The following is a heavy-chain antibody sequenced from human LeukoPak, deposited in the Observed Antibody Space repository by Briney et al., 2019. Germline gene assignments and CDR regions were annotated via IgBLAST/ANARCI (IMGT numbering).Heavy chain of an antibody. J-gene: IGHJ4*02. CDR3: ARDRGYYDSGRYVPLDY. D-gene: IGHD3-10*01. V-gene: IGHV3-21*01. Sequence: PGGSLRLSCAASGFTFISYSMNWVRQAPGKGLEWVLSISSSSSSIYYADSVKGRFTISRDNAKNSLYLQMNSLRAEDTAMYYCARDRGYYDSGRYVPLDYWGQGTLVTVSS. CDR1: GFTFISYS. CDR2: ISSSSSSI.